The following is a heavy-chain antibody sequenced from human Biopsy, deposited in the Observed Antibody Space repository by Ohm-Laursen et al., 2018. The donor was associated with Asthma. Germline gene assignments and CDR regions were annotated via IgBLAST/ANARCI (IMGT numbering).Heavy chain of an antibody. Sequence: SLRLSCAASGFTFSHYNMNWVRQAPGKGLDWVAVISFDGSNKNYTDSVKGRSTISRDNSRNTLHLQMNSLRAEDTAVYYCAKDVFPGWELRRGPDYWGQGTLVTVSS. CDR1: GFTFSHYN. V-gene: IGHV3-30*18. CDR2: ISFDGSNK. J-gene: IGHJ4*02. D-gene: IGHD1-26*01. CDR3: AKDVFPGWELRRGPDY.